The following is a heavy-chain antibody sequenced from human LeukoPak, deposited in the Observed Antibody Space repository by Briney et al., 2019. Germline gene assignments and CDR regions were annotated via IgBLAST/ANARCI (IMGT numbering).Heavy chain of an antibody. D-gene: IGHD3-9*01. CDR2: ISSSSSYI. CDR1: GFTFSSYS. V-gene: IGHV3-21*01. CDR3: ARDGYFDWLFEFDY. J-gene: IGHJ4*02. Sequence: PGGSLRLSCAASGFTFSSYSMNWVRQAPGKGLEWVSPISSSSSYIYYADSVKGRFTISRDNAKNSLYLQMNSLRAEDTAVYYCARDGYFDWLFEFDYWGQGTLVTVSS.